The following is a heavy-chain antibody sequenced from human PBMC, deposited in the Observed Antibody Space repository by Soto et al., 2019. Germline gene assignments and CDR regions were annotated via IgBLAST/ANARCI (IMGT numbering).Heavy chain of an antibody. D-gene: IGHD3-10*01. CDR1: GYTFTSYA. CDR2: INAGNGNT. Sequence: QVQLVQSGAEVKKPGASVKVSCKASGYTFTSYAMHWVRQAPGQRLEWMGWINAGNGNTKYSQKFQGRVTITRDTSASTAYMELSSLRSEDTAVYYCARDQARGYYSGMDVWGQGTTVTVSS. V-gene: IGHV1-3*01. J-gene: IGHJ6*02. CDR3: ARDQARGYYSGMDV.